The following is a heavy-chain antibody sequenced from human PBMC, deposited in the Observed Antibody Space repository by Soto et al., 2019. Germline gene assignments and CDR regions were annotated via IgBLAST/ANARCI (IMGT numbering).Heavy chain of an antibody. CDR2: IKTKTDGGTT. J-gene: IGHJ4*02. CDR3: TTVRVQLWSTDYFDS. CDR1: GFTFSNAW. D-gene: IGHD3-10*01. Sequence: GRSLRLSCAASGFTFSNAWMNWVRQAPGKGLEWVGRIKTKTDGGTTDYAAPVKGRFTISRDDSKNTLYLQMNSLKTEDTAVYYCTTVRVQLWSTDYFDSWGQGTLVTGSS. V-gene: IGHV3-15*01.